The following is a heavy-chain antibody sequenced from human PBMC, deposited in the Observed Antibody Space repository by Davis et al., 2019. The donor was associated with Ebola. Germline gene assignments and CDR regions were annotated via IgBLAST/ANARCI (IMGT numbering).Heavy chain of an antibody. Sequence: GGSLRLSCAASGFTFSSYWMSWVRQAPGKGLEWVSSISISSAFIYYADSVKGRFTVSRDNAKNSLSLQMNSLRADDTAVYYCAGGESGWDASDIWGRGTMVTVSS. CDR1: GFTFSSYW. CDR3: AGGESGWDASDI. CDR2: ISISSAFI. J-gene: IGHJ3*02. D-gene: IGHD6-19*01. V-gene: IGHV3-21*01.